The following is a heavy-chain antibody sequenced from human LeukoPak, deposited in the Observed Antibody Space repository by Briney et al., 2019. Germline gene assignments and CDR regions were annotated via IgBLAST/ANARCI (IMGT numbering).Heavy chain of an antibody. CDR2: ISGSGDRT. CDR1: GFTFSNFA. CDR3: AKEIYYDSSAFFDY. V-gene: IGHV3-23*01. Sequence: GGSLRLSCVASGFTFSNFAMSWVRQAPGKGLEWVSLISGSGDRTFYVDSVKGRFTISRDKSRSTLFLQMNSLRVEDTAVYFCAKEIYYDSSAFFDYWGQGTLVTVSS. J-gene: IGHJ4*02. D-gene: IGHD3-22*01.